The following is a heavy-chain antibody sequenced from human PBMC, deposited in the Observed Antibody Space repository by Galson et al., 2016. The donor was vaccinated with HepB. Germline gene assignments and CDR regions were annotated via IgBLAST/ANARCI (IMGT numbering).Heavy chain of an antibody. V-gene: IGHV1-2*02. CDR2: INPHSGDT. D-gene: IGHD2-15*01. J-gene: IGHJ6*04. CDR3: ARAGAVGIRWNKYSQFGLDF. Sequence: SVKVSCKASGYKMIAFYMQWVRQAPGQGLEWMGWINPHSGDTNYAQNFQGTVTLTSDTSISTAYLELTGLRSDDTAVYYCARAGAVGIRWNKYSQFGLDFWGKGTTVTVPS. CDR1: GYKMIAFY.